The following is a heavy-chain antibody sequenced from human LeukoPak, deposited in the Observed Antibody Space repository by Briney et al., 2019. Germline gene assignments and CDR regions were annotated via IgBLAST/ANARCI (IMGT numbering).Heavy chain of an antibody. Sequence: GGSLRLXCAASGFTFSDYYMSWIRQAPGKGLEWVSYISSSGSTIYYADSVKGRFTISRDNAKNSLYLQMNSLRAEYTAVYYCARELLWFGELSPYYFDYWGQGTLVTVSS. CDR3: ARELLWFGELSPYYFDY. CDR1: GFTFSDYY. CDR2: ISSSGSTI. V-gene: IGHV3-11*04. D-gene: IGHD3-10*01. J-gene: IGHJ4*02.